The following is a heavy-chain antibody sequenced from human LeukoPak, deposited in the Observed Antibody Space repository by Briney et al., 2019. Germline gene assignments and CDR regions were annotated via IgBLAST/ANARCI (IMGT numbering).Heavy chain of an antibody. CDR1: GGTFSSYA. CDR3: ARRKDTAMVYAFDI. D-gene: IGHD5-18*01. Sequence: ASVKVSCKASGGTFSSYAISWVRQAPGQGLEWMGGIIPIFGTANYAQKFQGRVTITADESTSTAYMELSSLRSEDTAVYYCARRKDTAMVYAFDIWGQGTKVTVSS. CDR2: IIPIFGTA. V-gene: IGHV1-69*13. J-gene: IGHJ3*02.